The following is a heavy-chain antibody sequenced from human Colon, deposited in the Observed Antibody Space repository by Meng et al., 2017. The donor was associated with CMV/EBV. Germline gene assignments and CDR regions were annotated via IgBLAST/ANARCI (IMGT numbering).Heavy chain of an antibody. CDR1: GIPFKKSA. V-gene: IGHV3-21*01. D-gene: IGHD2-8*02. CDR3: ARVGSTGGLDY. CDR2: IRSGGTYI. Sequence: SCVASGIPFKKSAMHWVRQAPAKGLEWVASIRSGGTYIHYADSVKGRFTISRDNAKTSVYLQMDNLTGEDTAIYFCARVGSTGGLDYWGQGTLVTVSS. J-gene: IGHJ4*02.